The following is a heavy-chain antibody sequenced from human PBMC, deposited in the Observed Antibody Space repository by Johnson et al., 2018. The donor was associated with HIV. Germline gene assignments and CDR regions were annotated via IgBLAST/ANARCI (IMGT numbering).Heavy chain of an antibody. V-gene: IGHV3-15*01. CDR1: GFTFSNVS. CDR3: IRSQRWLQFSEAFDI. CDR2: IKRKIEGEAT. Sequence: VQLVESWGGLLQPGGSLRLSCAASGFTFSNVSMSWVRQAPGKGLEWVGRIKRKIEGEATDYAAPVKGRFTISRDDSKNTLFLQMSSLKTDDTAVYYCIRSQRWLQFSEAFDIWGQGTMVTVSS. J-gene: IGHJ3*02. D-gene: IGHD5-24*01.